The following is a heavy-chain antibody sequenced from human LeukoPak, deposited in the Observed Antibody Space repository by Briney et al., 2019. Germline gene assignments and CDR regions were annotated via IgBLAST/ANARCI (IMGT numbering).Heavy chain of an antibody. D-gene: IGHD1-26*01. CDR2: SNDSGGT. CDR3: ARLSVIVGSTLEYYYYYMDV. Sequence: SETLSLTCAIYGGTFSGYYWSWIRQPPGKRLEWVGESNDSGGTNYNPSLKSRVTISADKSKNQVSLKLTSVTAADTAVYYCARLSVIVGSTLEYYYYYMDVWGQGTTVTVSS. V-gene: IGHV4-34*01. J-gene: IGHJ6*03. CDR1: GGTFSGYY.